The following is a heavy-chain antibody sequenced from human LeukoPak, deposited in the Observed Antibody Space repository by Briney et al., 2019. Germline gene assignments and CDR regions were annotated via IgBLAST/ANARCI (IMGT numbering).Heavy chain of an antibody. CDR2: VYTGGST. Sequence: GGSLRLSCAASGFTVSSNYMTWVRQAPGKGLEWVSVVYTGGSTYSADSVKGRFTISRDNSKNTLYLQMNSLGAEDTAVYYCARGLAAAGLYFDYWGQGTLVTVSS. D-gene: IGHD6-13*01. CDR3: ARGLAAAGLYFDY. J-gene: IGHJ4*02. CDR1: GFTVSSNY. V-gene: IGHV3-53*01.